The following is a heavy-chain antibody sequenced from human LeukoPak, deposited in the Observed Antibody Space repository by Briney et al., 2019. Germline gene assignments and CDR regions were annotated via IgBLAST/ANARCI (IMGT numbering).Heavy chain of an antibody. Sequence: GGSLRLSCAASGFTFSSYWMSWVRQAPGKGLEWVANIKQDGSEKYYVDSVKGRFTISRDNAKNSLYLQMNSLRAEDTAVYYCARSVYRPPGLWEIYFQHWGQGTLVTVSS. CDR3: ARSVYRPPGLWEIYFQH. D-gene: IGHD1-26*01. J-gene: IGHJ1*01. CDR2: IKQDGSEK. CDR1: GFTFSSYW. V-gene: IGHV3-7*01.